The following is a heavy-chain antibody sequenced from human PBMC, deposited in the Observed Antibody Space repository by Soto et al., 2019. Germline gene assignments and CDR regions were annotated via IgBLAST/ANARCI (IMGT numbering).Heavy chain of an antibody. CDR3: AKDRDVGHSGIYYDLDH. D-gene: IGHD1-26*01. CDR1: GFSFNSYG. J-gene: IGHJ4*02. V-gene: IGHV3-30*18. Sequence: QVQLVDSGGGVVQHERSLRLSCVASGFSFNSYGMHWVRQAPGKGLEWVAAVSYDGSKKYYLDSVKGRFTISRDNSKNALYLQMDSLRDGDTPVYSCAKDRDVGHSGIYYDLDHWGQGTLVTVSS. CDR2: VSYDGSKK.